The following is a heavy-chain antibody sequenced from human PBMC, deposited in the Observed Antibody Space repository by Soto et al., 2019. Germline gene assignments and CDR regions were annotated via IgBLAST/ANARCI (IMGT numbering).Heavy chain of an antibody. CDR3: ARDGMTAIFHQAFDI. D-gene: IGHD2-21*02. Sequence: EVQLVESGGGLVKPGGSLRLSCAASGFTFSSYSMNWVRQAPGKGLEWVSSISSGSSYIYFADSVKGRFTISRDNAKYSLYLQMNSRRAEDTAVYYCARDGMTAIFHQAFDIWGQGTMVTVSS. J-gene: IGHJ3*02. V-gene: IGHV3-21*01. CDR2: ISSGSSYI. CDR1: GFTFSSYS.